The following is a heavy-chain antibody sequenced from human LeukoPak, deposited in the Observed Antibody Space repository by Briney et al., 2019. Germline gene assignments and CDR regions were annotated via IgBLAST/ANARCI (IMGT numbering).Heavy chain of an antibody. D-gene: IGHD6-6*01. J-gene: IGHJ4*02. CDR1: GFTFSDYW. Sequence: PGGSLRLSCTASGFTFSDYWVTWVRQAPGKGPEWVANIKQDGSQRYYVDSVRGRFTISRDNAKNSLFLQMNGLRAEDTAVYSCARRGGSSSRRSPIDYWGQGTLVTVSS. CDR3: ARRGGSSSRRSPIDY. V-gene: IGHV3-7*01. CDR2: IKQDGSQR.